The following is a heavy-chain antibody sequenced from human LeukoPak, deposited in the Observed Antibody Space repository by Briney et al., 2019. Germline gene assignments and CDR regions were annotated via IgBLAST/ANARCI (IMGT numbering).Heavy chain of an antibody. CDR3: TVPASGGNWFDP. Sequence: GGSLRLSCAASGFSFSGSAIHWVRRAPGKGLEWVGRIRGAGYSDAPAYVASVRGRFTISRDDSKSTAYLQMSSLKAEDTAVYYCTVPASGGNWFDPWGPGTLVTVSS. V-gene: IGHV3-73*01. CDR2: IRGAGYSDAP. CDR1: GFSFSGSA. J-gene: IGHJ5*02. D-gene: IGHD2-2*01.